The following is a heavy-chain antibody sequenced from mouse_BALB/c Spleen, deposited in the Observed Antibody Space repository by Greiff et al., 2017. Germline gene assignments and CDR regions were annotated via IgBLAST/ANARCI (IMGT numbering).Heavy chain of an antibody. CDR2: IHPSDSET. J-gene: IGHJ3*01. Sequence: QVQLKQPGAELVRPGASVKLSCKASGYSFTSYWMNWVKQRPGQGLEWIGMIHPSDSETRLNQKFKGKATLTVDKSSSTAYMELRSLTSEDTAVYYCARVHYRYDAWFAYWGQGTLVTVSA. CDR1: GYSFTSYW. D-gene: IGHD2-14*01. V-gene: IGHV1-74*01. CDR3: ARVHYRYDAWFAY.